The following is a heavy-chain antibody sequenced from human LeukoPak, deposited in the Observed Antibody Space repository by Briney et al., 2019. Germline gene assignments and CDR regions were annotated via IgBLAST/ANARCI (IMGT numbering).Heavy chain of an antibody. CDR3: ARLIAARGAFDI. CDR2: ISGRGGSP. D-gene: IGHD6-6*01. J-gene: IGHJ3*02. V-gene: IGHV3-23*01. CDR1: AFTFTSYA. Sequence: PGESLTLSCAASAFTFTSYAMSWVRQAPGKGLEWVSAISGRGGSPFYADSVKGRFTISRAHSKSSLYLEMNSLRAEDTAVYYCARLIAARGAFDIWGQGTMVTVSS.